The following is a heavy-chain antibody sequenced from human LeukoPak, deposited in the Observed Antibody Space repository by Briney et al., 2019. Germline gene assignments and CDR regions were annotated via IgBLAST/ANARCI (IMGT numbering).Heavy chain of an antibody. Sequence: SETLSLTCTVSGGSISSYYWSWIRQPPGKGLEWIGEINHSGSTNYNPSLKRRGTISVDTSKNQFSLKLSSVTAADTAVYYCASGTYYDYVWGSYRSVPFDYWGQGTLVTVSS. V-gene: IGHV4-34*01. D-gene: IGHD3-16*02. CDR3: ASGTYYDYVWGSYRSVPFDY. J-gene: IGHJ4*02. CDR2: INHSGST. CDR1: GGSISSYY.